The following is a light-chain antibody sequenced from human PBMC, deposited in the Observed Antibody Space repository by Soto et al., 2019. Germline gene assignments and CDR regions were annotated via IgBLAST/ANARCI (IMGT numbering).Light chain of an antibody. CDR1: QGISSY. V-gene: IGKV1-9*01. Sequence: DIQLTQSPSFLSASVGDRVTLTCRASQGISSYLAWYQQKPGQAPKLLIYAASTLHSGVPSRFSGSGSGTEFTLSISRLQPEDFATYYCQQLNSYPRTFGQGTKVEIK. CDR3: QQLNSYPRT. J-gene: IGKJ1*01. CDR2: AAS.